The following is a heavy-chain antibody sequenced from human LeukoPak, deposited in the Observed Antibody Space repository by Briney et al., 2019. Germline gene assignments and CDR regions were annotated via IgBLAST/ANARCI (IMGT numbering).Heavy chain of an antibody. J-gene: IGHJ4*02. D-gene: IGHD5-18*01. CDR1: GFTFTTYA. CDR3: AKRTRGYSYWTLDY. V-gene: IGHV3-23*01. CDR2: ITGSGGST. Sequence: GGSLRLSCAASGFTFTTYAVNWVRQAPGKGLQWVSGITGSGGSTYYADSVKGRFTISRDNSKNTLFLQMNSLRAEDTAVYYCAKRTRGYSYWTLDYWGQGTLVSVSS.